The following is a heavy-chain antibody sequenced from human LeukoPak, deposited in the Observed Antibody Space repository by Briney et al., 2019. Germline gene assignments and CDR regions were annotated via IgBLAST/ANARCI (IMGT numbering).Heavy chain of an antibody. D-gene: IGHD6-13*01. V-gene: IGHV4-59*08. Sequence: SETLSLTCTVSGGSISSYYWSWIRQPPGKGLEWIGYTYYSGSTNYNPSLKSRVTISVDMSKNQFSLKLSSVTAADTAVYYCARRIAAAGTFFDYWGQGTLVTVSS. J-gene: IGHJ4*02. CDR2: TYYSGST. CDR1: GGSISSYY. CDR3: ARRIAAAGTFFDY.